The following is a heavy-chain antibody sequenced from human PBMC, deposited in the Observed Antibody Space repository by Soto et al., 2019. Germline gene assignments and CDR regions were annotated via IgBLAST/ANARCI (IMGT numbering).Heavy chain of an antibody. J-gene: IGHJ5*02. CDR3: ARQKWEQPKWFDP. CDR2: IYYTGTT. D-gene: IGHD1-26*01. CDR1: GGAISDARLY. V-gene: IGHV4-39*01. Sequence: QLQLQESGPGLVKPSETLSLTCSLSGGAISDARLYWGWIRQSPGRGLEWIGSIYYTGTTFFNPSLQSRVTISVDTSENQFSLKLYSVTAADTALYFCARQKWEQPKWFDPWGQGTLVIVSP.